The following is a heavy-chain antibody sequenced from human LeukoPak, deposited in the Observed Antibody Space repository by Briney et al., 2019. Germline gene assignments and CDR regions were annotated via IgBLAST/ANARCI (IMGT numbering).Heavy chain of an antibody. J-gene: IGHJ4*02. D-gene: IGHD3-22*01. Sequence: SQTLSLTCTVSGGSISSGSYYWSWIRQPAGKGLEWIGRIYTCGSTNYNPSLKSRVTISVDTSKNQFSLKLNSVTAADTAVYYCARVTTGGYYNCWGQGTLVTVSS. CDR2: IYTCGST. CDR3: ARVTTGGYYNC. V-gene: IGHV4-61*02. CDR1: GGSISSGSYY.